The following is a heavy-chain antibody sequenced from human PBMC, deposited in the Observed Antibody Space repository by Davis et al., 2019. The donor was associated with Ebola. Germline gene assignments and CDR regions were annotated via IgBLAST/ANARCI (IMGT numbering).Heavy chain of an antibody. CDR1: GFTFSSYA. CDR3: ARVVLAEGDT. D-gene: IGHD2-15*01. CDR2: ISGSGAST. Sequence: GESLKISCAASGFTFSSYAMNWVRQAPGKGLEWVSGISGSGASTYYADSVKGRFTISRDNSKNTLYLQMNSLRADDTAVYYCARVVLAEGDTWGQGTLVTVSS. J-gene: IGHJ5*02. V-gene: IGHV3-23*01.